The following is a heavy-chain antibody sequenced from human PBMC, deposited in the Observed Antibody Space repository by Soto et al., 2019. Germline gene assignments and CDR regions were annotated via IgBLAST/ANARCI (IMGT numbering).Heavy chain of an antibody. CDR2: ISGSGDST. D-gene: IGHD3-22*01. Sequence: GGSLSLSCAASGFSFSSYAMRWVRQAPGKGLEWVSGISGSGDSTYYADSVKGRFTISRDNSKNTLYLQVDSLRAEDTAVYYCAKDYDSSGYYLAYFYGMDVWGQGTTVTVSS. V-gene: IGHV3-23*01. CDR1: GFSFSSYA. CDR3: AKDYDSSGYYLAYFYGMDV. J-gene: IGHJ6*02.